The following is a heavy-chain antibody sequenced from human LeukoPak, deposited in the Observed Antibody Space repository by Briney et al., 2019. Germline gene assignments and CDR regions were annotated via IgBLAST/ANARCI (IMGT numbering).Heavy chain of an antibody. CDR3: ARVPSPYGDYDYGMDV. D-gene: IGHD4-17*01. J-gene: IGHJ6*02. CDR1: GFTFSSYS. CDR2: ISSSSSYI. Sequence: GGSLRLSCAASGFTFSSYSMNWVRQAPGKGLEWVSSISSSSSYIYYADSVKGRLTISRDNAKNSLYLQMNSLRAEDTAVYYCARVPSPYGDYDYGMDVWGQGTTVTVSS. V-gene: IGHV3-21*01.